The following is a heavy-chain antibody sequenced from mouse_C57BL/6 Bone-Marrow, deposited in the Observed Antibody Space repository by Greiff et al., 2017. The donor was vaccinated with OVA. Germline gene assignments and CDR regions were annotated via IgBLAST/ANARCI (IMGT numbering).Heavy chain of an antibody. CDR2: IYPRSGNT. CDR1: GYTFTSYG. J-gene: IGHJ3*01. D-gene: IGHD6-1*01. CDR3: ARPSGTIFAY. V-gene: IGHV1-81*01. Sequence: LVESGAELARPGASVKLSCKASGYTFTSYGISWVKQRTGQGLEWIGEIYPRSGNTYYNEKFKGKATLTADKSSSTAYMELRSLTSEDSAVYFCARPSGTIFAYWGQGTLVTVSA.